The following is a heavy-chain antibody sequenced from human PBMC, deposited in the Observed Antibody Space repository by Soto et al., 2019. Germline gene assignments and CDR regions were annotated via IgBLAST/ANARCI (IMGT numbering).Heavy chain of an antibody. V-gene: IGHV3-30-3*01. CDR2: VSNDGRNK. D-gene: IGHD2-8*02. J-gene: IGHJ4*02. CDR3: ASGQPGLDH. Sequence: QVQLLESGGGVVQPGRSLRLSCAASGFTFSSYAMHWVRQPPGKGLEWVAVVSNDGRNKFYADSVRGRFTISRDNSKNSLYLEMDSLRVGDTAVFYCASGQPGLDHSGQGSLV. CDR1: GFTFSSYA.